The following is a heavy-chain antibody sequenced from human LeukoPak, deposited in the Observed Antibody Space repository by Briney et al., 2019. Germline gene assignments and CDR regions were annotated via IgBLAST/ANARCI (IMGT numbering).Heavy chain of an antibody. CDR3: ARGGILGYYFDY. J-gene: IGHJ4*02. V-gene: IGHV4-38-2*02. D-gene: IGHD1-1*01. Sequence: SETLSLTCTVSGYSISSGYYWGWIRQPPGKGLEWIGSIYHSGSTYYNPSLKSRVTISVDTSRNQFSLKLSSVTAADTAVYYCARGGILGYYFDYWGQGTLVTVSS. CDR2: IYHSGST. CDR1: GYSISSGYY.